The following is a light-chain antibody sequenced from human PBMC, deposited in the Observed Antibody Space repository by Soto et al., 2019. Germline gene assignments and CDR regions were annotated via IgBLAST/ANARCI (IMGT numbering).Light chain of an antibody. V-gene: IGKV1-39*01. Sequence: DIQMTQSPSFLSASVGDRVTTTCRASQSISSYLNWYQQKPGKAPKLLIYAASSLQSGVPSSFSGSGSGTDFTLTISSLQPEDFATYYCQQSYSTVWTFGQGTKVEIK. CDR3: QQSYSTVWT. CDR2: AAS. CDR1: QSISSY. J-gene: IGKJ1*01.